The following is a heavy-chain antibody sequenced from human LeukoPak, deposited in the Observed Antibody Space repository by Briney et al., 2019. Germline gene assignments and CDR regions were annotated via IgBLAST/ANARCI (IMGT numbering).Heavy chain of an antibody. V-gene: IGHV1-2*02. CDR3: ARGFGRFLEWLLY. CDR1: GYTFTGYY. D-gene: IGHD3-3*01. J-gene: IGHJ4*02. CDR2: INPNSGGT. Sequence: ASVKVSCKASGYTFTGYYMHWVRQAPGQGLEWMGWINPNSGGTNYAQKFQGRVTMTRDTSISTAYMELSSLRSEDTAVYYCARGFGRFLEWLLYWGQGTLVTVSS.